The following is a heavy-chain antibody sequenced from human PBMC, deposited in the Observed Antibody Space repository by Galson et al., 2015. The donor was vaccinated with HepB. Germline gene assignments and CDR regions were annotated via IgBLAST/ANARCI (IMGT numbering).Heavy chain of an antibody. J-gene: IGHJ4*02. V-gene: IGHV4-59*08. CDR1: HGSINNYY. CDR3: ARHPGRGSVGYAFDL. CDR2: IRYTGDT. Sequence: ETLSLTCSVSHGSINNYYWSWIRQSPGKRPEWIGYIRYTGDTTYNPSLGYRVGMSVDTSINQVSLRLTSVTAADTAVYYCARHPGRGSVGYAFDLWGQGTLVTVSA. D-gene: IGHD5-12*01.